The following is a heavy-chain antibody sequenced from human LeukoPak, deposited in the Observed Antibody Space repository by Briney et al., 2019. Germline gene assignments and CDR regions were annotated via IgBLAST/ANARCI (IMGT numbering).Heavy chain of an antibody. CDR2: ISYDGSNK. V-gene: IGHV3-30-3*01. CDR1: GFTFSSYA. CDR3: ARPTYYYDSSGLFDY. D-gene: IGHD3-22*01. J-gene: IGHJ4*02. Sequence: GGSLRLSCAASGFTFSSYAMHWVRQAPGKGLESVAVISYDGSNKYYADSVKGRFTISRDNSKNTLYLQMNSLRAEDTAVYYCARPTYYYDSSGLFDYWGQGTLVTVSS.